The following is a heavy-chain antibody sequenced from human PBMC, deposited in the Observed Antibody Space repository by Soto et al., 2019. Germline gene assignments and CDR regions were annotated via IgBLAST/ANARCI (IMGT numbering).Heavy chain of an antibody. CDR1: SGSISSYY. Sequence: SETLSLTCSVSSGSISSYYWSWIRQPPGKGLEWIGYVYYSGSTNYNPSLKSRVTMSVDTSKNQFSLKLSSVTAADTAVYYCARDFYYDSSGYSFDYWGQGTLVTVSS. J-gene: IGHJ4*02. CDR2: VYYSGST. CDR3: ARDFYYDSSGYSFDY. V-gene: IGHV4-59*12. D-gene: IGHD3-22*01.